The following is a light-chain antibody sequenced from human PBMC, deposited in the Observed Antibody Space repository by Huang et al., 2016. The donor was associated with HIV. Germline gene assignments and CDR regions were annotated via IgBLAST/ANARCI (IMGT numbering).Light chain of an antibody. CDR3: QQYDDWPPWT. Sequence: EIVMTQSPATLSVSPGERATLSCRASQNISRLAWYQQKSGQAPRLLIDDGSSRATGIPARFSGSGSGTEFTLTVSSLQSEDFALYYCQQYDDWPPWTFGQGTQVDI. J-gene: IGKJ1*01. V-gene: IGKV3-15*01. CDR2: DGS. CDR1: QNISR.